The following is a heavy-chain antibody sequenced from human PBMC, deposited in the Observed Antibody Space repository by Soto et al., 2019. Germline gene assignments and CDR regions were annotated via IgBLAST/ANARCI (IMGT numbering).Heavy chain of an antibody. D-gene: IGHD6-19*01. J-gene: IGHJ4*02. Sequence: EVQLVESGGYLVQPGGSLRLSCGASGFTFSNYWMDWVRQVPGKGLMWVSRINSDGSSTVYADSVKGRFTISRDNAKSTLYLQMNSLKAEDTAVFYCARNPAPSGWYDYCGQGALVTVSS. V-gene: IGHV3-74*01. CDR1: GFTFSNYW. CDR2: INSDGSST. CDR3: ARNPAPSGWYDY.